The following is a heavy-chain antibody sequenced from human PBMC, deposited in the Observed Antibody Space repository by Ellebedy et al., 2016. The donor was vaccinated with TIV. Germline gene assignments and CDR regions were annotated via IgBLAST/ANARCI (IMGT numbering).Heavy chain of an antibody. Sequence: SETLSLTCTVSGGSISSSSYYWGWIRQPPGKGLEWIGSIYYSGSTYYNPSLKSRVTISVDTSKNQFSLKLSSVTAADTAVYYCASHYGDYVDYWGQGTLVTVSS. CDR2: IYYSGST. CDR3: ASHYGDYVDY. V-gene: IGHV4-39*07. CDR1: GGSISSSSYY. D-gene: IGHD4-17*01. J-gene: IGHJ4*02.